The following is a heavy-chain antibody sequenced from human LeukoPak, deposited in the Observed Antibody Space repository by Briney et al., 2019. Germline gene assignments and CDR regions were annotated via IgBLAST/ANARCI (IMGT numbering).Heavy chain of an antibody. Sequence: SGGSLRLSCAASGFTISSYAMSWVRQAPGKGLEWVSAISGSGGSTYYADSVKGRFTISRDNSKNTLYLQMNSLRAEDTAVYYCAKPEFRVAAAGTGNDPWGQGTLVTVSS. CDR1: GFTISSYA. CDR3: AKPEFRVAAAGTGNDP. V-gene: IGHV3-23*01. J-gene: IGHJ5*02. CDR2: ISGSGGST. D-gene: IGHD6-13*01.